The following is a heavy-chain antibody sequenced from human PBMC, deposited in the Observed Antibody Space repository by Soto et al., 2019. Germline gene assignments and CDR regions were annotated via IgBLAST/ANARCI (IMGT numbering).Heavy chain of an antibody. J-gene: IGHJ4*02. V-gene: IGHV4-59*11. CDR1: GCSINNHY. D-gene: IGHD7-27*01. CDR2: IYYTGST. Sequence: QVHLQESGTGLVKPSETLSLTCTVSGCSINNHYWSWIRQPPGKGLEWIGYIYYTGSTNYNPSLDSRVTRAVDTSKNRVSLNLTSLTAADTAIYYCARANWYSEYWGQGTMVTVSS. CDR3: ARANWYSEY.